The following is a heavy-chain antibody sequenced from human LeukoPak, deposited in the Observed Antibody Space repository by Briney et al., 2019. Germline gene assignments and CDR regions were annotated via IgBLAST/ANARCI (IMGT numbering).Heavy chain of an antibody. CDR1: GFTFSDYY. Sequence: GGSLRLSCAASGFTFSDYYLSWIRQAPGKGLEWVSYISSSGSTIYYADSVKGRFTISRDNAKNSLYLQMDSLRAEDTAVYYCARARGLSSGWYPDYWGQGTLVTVSS. V-gene: IGHV3-11*01. J-gene: IGHJ4*02. D-gene: IGHD6-19*01. CDR2: ISSSGSTI. CDR3: ARARGLSSGWYPDY.